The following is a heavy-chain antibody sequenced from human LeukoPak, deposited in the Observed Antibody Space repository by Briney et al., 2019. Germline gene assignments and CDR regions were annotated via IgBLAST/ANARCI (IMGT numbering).Heavy chain of an antibody. V-gene: IGHV3-23*01. CDR3: AKDPTDCSSTSCYKDWFDP. J-gene: IGHJ5*02. D-gene: IGHD2-2*02. CDR1: GFTFSSYA. CDR2: ISGSGGST. Sequence: GGSLRLSCAASGFTFSSYAMSWVRQAPGKGLEWVSAISGSGGSTYYADSVKGRFTISRDNSKNTLYLQMNSLRAEDTAVYYCAKDPTDCSSTSCYKDWFDPWGQGTLVTVSS.